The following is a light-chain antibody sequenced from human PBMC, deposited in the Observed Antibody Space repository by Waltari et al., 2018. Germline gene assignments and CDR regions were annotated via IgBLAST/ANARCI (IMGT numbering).Light chain of an antibody. V-gene: IGLV2-8*01. Sequence: QSALTQPPSASGSPGQSVTISCTGTSSDIGGYNYVSWYQPHPGKAPKLTLYEVNKRPPGVPDGFAGPKSGNTASLTVSGLQAEDEADYYCSSYAGSNNYVFGTGTKVTVL. CDR3: SSYAGSNNYV. CDR2: EVN. J-gene: IGLJ1*01. CDR1: SSDIGGYNY.